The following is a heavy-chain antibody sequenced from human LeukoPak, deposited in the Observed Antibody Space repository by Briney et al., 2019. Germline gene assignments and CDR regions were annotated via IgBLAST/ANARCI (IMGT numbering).Heavy chain of an antibody. D-gene: IGHD6-6*01. J-gene: IGHJ4*02. CDR1: GFTFSSYG. CDR2: IWYDGSNK. V-gene: IGHV3-33*01. CDR3: ARDRYSSSSPFDY. Sequence: GRSLRLSCAASGFTFSSYGVHWVRQAPGKGLEWVAVIWYDGSNKYYADSVKGRFTISRDNSKNTLYLQMNSLRAEDTAVYYCARDRYSSSSPFDYWGQGTLVTVSS.